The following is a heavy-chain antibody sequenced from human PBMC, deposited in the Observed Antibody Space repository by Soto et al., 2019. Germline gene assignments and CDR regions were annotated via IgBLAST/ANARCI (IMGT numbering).Heavy chain of an antibody. Sequence: LSLTCTVSGGSISSYYWSWIRQPPGKGLEWIGYIYYSGSTNYNPSLKSRVTISVDTSKNQFSLKLSSVTAADTAVYYCARELRGLIVGASAWFDPWGQGTLVTVSS. CDR1: GGSISSYY. CDR3: ARELRGLIVGASAWFDP. V-gene: IGHV4-59*01. J-gene: IGHJ5*02. D-gene: IGHD1-26*01. CDR2: IYYSGST.